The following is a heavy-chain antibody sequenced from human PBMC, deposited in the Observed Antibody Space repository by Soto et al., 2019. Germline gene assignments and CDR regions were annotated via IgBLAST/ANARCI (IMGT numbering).Heavy chain of an antibody. CDR2: ISTSGSTI. V-gene: IGHV3-48*03. Sequence: EVQLVESGGGLVQPGGSLRLSCAASGFTLSSYEMNWVRQAPGKGLEWVAYISTSGSTIYQADSVKGRVTISRDNAKNSVYLQMNSLRREDTAVYYCVRYADLQSNFDFWGLGTLVTVSS. D-gene: IGHD2-2*01. CDR3: VRYADLQSNFDF. J-gene: IGHJ4*02. CDR1: GFTLSSYE.